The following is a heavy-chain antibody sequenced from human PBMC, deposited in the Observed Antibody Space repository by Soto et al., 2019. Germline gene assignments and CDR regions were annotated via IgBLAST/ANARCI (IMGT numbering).Heavy chain of an antibody. J-gene: IGHJ6*02. D-gene: IGHD1-26*01. CDR1: GFKSVDYA. Sequence: GGSLRLSCAASGFKSVDYAMGWVRQAPGKGLEWVAAISGTGARTFYDDSVKGRFTISRDNSRSTLYLQMNSLRAEDTAVYYCAKGEDYYGMDVRGQGTTVTVSS. V-gene: IGHV3-23*01. CDR2: ISGTGART. CDR3: AKGEDYYGMDV.